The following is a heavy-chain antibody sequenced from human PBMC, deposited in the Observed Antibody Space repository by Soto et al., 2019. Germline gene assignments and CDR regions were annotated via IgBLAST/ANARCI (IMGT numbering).Heavy chain of an antibody. D-gene: IGHD2-15*01. CDR3: ARDNRYCSGGSCYSYYYYYYGMDV. Sequence: QVQLVKSGAEVKKPGSSVKVSCKASGGTFTSYAISWVRQAPGQGLEWMGGIILIFGTANYAQKFQGRVTITADESTSTAYMELSSLRSEDTAVYYCARDNRYCSGGSCYSYYYYYYGMDVWGQGTTVTVSS. CDR2: IILIFGTA. J-gene: IGHJ6*02. V-gene: IGHV1-69*12. CDR1: GGTFTSYA.